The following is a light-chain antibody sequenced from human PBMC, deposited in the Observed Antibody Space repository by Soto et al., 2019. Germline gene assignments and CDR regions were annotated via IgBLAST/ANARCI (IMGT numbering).Light chain of an antibody. CDR2: AAS. CDR1: QRVSSY. Sequence: DIQITQSPSSLSASVGDRVTITCRASQRVSSYLNWYQQKPGKAPKFLIDAASSFQSGVPSRFSGSGSGTDFTSTIRSLQPEYVATYFCQQHHSIPLTGGGGTKVEIK. J-gene: IGKJ4*01. CDR3: QQHHSIPLT. V-gene: IGKV1-39*01.